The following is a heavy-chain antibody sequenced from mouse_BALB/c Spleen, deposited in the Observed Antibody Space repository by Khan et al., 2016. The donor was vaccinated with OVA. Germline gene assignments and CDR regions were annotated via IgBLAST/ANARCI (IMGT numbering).Heavy chain of an antibody. CDR2: IFPGTGTT. Sequence: QVQLQQSGAELVKPGASVKLSCKTSGYTFTSYWIQWVKQRPGQGLGWIGQIFPGTGTTYYNENFKGKATLTVDTSSSTAYMQLRSLTSEDSAVFVCEGDYFGNYGFDYWGQGTLVTVSP. J-gene: IGHJ3*01. D-gene: IGHD2-1*01. CDR1: GYTFTSYW. V-gene: IGHV1S132*01. CDR3: EGDYFGNYGFDY.